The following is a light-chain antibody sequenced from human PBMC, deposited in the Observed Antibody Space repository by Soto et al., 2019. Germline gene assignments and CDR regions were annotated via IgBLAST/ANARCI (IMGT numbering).Light chain of an antibody. CDR1: QSISSW. V-gene: IGKV1-5*01. Sequence: DIQMTQSPSTLSASVGDRVTITCRASQSISSWLAWFQQKPGKAPKLLIYDASTLESGVPSRFSDSGSGTEFTLTISSLQPDDFATYYCQQYNYYRTFGQGTKVVIK. CDR2: DAS. J-gene: IGKJ1*01. CDR3: QQYNYYRT.